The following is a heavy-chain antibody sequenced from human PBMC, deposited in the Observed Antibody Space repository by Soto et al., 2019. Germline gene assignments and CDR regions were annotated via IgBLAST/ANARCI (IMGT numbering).Heavy chain of an antibody. Sequence: QVQLVESGGGVVQPGRSLRLSCAASGSTFSSYAMHWVRQAPGQGLEWVAVIWPAGGNKNYADYVKGRFTISRDNSKNKLYLQRNSLSAEDTAVSYCARGSDYCDHRERVAGYFQHWGPGTLVTVSS. CDR1: GSTFSSYA. J-gene: IGHJ1*01. V-gene: IGHV3-33*01. CDR2: IWPAGGNK. CDR3: ARGSDYCDHRERVAGYFQH. D-gene: IGHD3-22*01.